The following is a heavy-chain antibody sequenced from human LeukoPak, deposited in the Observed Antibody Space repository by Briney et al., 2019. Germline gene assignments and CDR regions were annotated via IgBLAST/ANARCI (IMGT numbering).Heavy chain of an antibody. J-gene: IGHJ3*02. D-gene: IGHD2-15*01. CDR1: GFTFSSYA. V-gene: IGHV3-30*04. Sequence: GGSLRLSCSASGFTFSSYAMHWVRQAPGKGLEWVAVISYDGSNKYYADSVKGRFTISRDNSKNTLYLQMNSLRAEDTAVYYCAREGGSDAFDIWGQGTMVTVSS. CDR3: AREGGSDAFDI. CDR2: ISYDGSNK.